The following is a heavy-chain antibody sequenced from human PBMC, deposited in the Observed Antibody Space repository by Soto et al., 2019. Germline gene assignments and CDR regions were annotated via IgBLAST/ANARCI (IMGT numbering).Heavy chain of an antibody. CDR3: ASVGSDYDNSGYYLP. D-gene: IGHD3-22*01. CDR2: IYHSGST. J-gene: IGHJ5*02. CDR1: VGPCSSSSW. V-gene: IGHV4-4*02. Sequence: PLESLSLTCIVSVGPCSSSSWWSCVRQPPGKGLEWIGEIYHSGSTTYNPSLKSRATISVDKSENQFSLRLKSVTAADTAVYYCASVGSDYDNSGYYLPWGPGTLVTVSS.